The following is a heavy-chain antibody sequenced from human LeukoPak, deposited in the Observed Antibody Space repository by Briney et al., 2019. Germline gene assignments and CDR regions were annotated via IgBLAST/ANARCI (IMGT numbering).Heavy chain of an antibody. J-gene: IGHJ4*02. CDR3: TREQDREAAATVIGDS. CDR1: GFTFSSYW. V-gene: IGHV3-21*05. CDR2: ISRGTYI. D-gene: IGHD2-15*01. Sequence: GGSLRPSCAASGFTFSSYWMSWVRQAPGKGLEWISHISRGTYIAYADSVKGRFSISRDNAKNSLYLQMNSLRAEDTAVYYCTREQDREAAATVIGDSWGQGTLVTVSS.